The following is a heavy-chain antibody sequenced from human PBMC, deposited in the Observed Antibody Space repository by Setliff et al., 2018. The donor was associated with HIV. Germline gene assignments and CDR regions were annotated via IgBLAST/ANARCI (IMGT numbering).Heavy chain of an antibody. D-gene: IGHD2-2*02. CDR3: ARSRYQLLYDMDV. CDR1: GYTFTGYA. Sequence: GASVKVSCKASGYTFTGYAMHWVRQAPGQRLEWMGWINAGNGNAEYAQRFQGRVTLTRNTSISTAYMELSSLTSEDTAVYFCARSRYQLLYDMDVWGKGTTVTVSS. J-gene: IGHJ6*03. CDR2: INAGNGNA. V-gene: IGHV1-3*01.